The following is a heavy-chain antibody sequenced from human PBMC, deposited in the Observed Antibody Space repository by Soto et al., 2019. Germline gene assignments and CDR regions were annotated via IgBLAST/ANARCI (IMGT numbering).Heavy chain of an antibody. V-gene: IGHV4-59*01. J-gene: IGHJ5*02. Sequence: PSETLSLTCTVSGGSISSYYWSWIRQPPGKGLEWIGYIYYSGSTNYNPSLKSRVTISVDTSKNQFSLKLSSVTAADTAVYYCARNLRWLQTRASNWFDPWGQGTLVTVSS. CDR2: IYYSGST. CDR3: ARNLRWLQTRASNWFDP. CDR1: GGSISSYY. D-gene: IGHD5-12*01.